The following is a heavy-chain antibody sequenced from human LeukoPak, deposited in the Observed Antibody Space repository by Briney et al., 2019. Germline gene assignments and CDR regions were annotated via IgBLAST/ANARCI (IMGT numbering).Heavy chain of an antibody. J-gene: IGHJ5*01. CDR2: IYYSGST. V-gene: IGHV4-39*01. Sequence: SETLSLTCSVSGGSISDTRDYWGWIRQPPGNRLEWIGSIYYSGSTHYNPSLRSRVSMSIDTSKRQFSLKLASVTAADTGLYYCARNHSGATGTPGGWFDSWGQGTLVIVSS. CDR1: GGSISDTRDY. D-gene: IGHD3-16*01. CDR3: ARNHSGATGTPGGWFDS.